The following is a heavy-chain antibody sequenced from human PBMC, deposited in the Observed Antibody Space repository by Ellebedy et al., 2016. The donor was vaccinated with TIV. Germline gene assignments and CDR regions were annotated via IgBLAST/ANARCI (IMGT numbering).Heavy chain of an antibody. CDR1: GYTFTSYG. V-gene: IGHV1-18*01. CDR3: ASGRGSSGYDNFDY. J-gene: IGHJ4*02. Sequence: ASVKVSCXASGYTFTSYGISWVRQAPGQGLEWMGWISAYNGNTNYAQKLQGRVTMTTDTSTSTAYMELRSLRSDDTAVYYCASGRGSSGYDNFDYWGQGTLVTVSS. D-gene: IGHD3-22*01. CDR2: ISAYNGNT.